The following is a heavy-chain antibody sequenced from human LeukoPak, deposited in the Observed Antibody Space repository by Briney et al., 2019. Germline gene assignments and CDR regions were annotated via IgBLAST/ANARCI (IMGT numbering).Heavy chain of an antibody. CDR2: ISAYNDNT. J-gene: IGHJ6*02. V-gene: IGHV1-18*01. CDR3: ARDRRTMAVAGTAPYYYYGMDV. CDR1: GYTFTSYG. Sequence: ASVKVSCKASGYTFTSYGISWVRQAPGQGLEWMGWISAYNDNTNYAQKLQGRVTMTTDTSTSAAYMELRSLRSDDTAVYYCARDRRTMAVAGTAPYYYYGMDVWGQGTTVTVSS. D-gene: IGHD6-19*01.